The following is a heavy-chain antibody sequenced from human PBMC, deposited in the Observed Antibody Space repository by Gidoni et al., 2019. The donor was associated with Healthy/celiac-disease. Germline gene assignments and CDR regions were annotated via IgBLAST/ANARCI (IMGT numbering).Heavy chain of an antibody. J-gene: IGHJ6*03. D-gene: IGHD2-2*01. CDR2: ISSSSSYT. Sequence: QVQLVESGGGLVKPVGSLRLSFAASGFTFSAYYMSWIRQAPGKGLEWVSYISSSSSYTNYADSVKGRFTISRDNAKNSLYLQMNSLRAEDTAVYYCARGYCSSTSCYDYYYMDVWGKGTTVTVSS. V-gene: IGHV3-11*06. CDR1: GFTFSAYY. CDR3: ARGYCSSTSCYDYYYMDV.